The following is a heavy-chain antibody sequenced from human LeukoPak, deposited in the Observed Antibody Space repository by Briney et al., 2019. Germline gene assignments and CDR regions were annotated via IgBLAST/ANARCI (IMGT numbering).Heavy chain of an antibody. CDR2: INWNGGST. Sequence: PGXSLRLSCAASGFTFDDYGMTWVRQAPGKGLEWVSGINWNGGSTGYAASVKGRFSILRDTAKNSLYLQMNSLRAEDTALYYCARGYCSGGSCFLFDYWGQGTLVTVSS. D-gene: IGHD2-15*01. J-gene: IGHJ4*02. CDR1: GFTFDDYG. V-gene: IGHV3-20*04. CDR3: ARGYCSGGSCFLFDY.